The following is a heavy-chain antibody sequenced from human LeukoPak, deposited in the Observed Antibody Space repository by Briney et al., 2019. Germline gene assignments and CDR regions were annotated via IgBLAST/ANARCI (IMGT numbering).Heavy chain of an antibody. Sequence: PGGSLRLSCAASGFTFNSYTMNWVRQAPGKGLEWVSSISSSSSYIYYADSVKGRFTISRDNAKNSLYLQMNSLRAEDTAVYYCARDRGYDFDYWGQGTLVTVSS. CDR1: GFTFNSYT. D-gene: IGHD5-12*01. CDR2: ISSSSSYI. V-gene: IGHV3-21*01. CDR3: ARDRGYDFDY. J-gene: IGHJ4*02.